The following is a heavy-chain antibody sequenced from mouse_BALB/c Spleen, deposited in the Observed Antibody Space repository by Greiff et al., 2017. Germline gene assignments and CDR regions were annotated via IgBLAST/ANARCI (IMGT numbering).Heavy chain of an antibody. CDR2: INPSSGYT. CDR1: GYTFTSYT. J-gene: IGHJ4*01. D-gene: IGHD1-1*01. V-gene: IGHV1-4*01. Sequence: QVQLQQSGAELARPGASVKMSCKASGYTFTSYTMHWVKQRPGQGLEWIGYINPSSGYTNYNQKFKDKATLTADKSSSTAYMQLSSLTSEDSAVYYCARWVYCSSYYAMDYWGQGTSVTVSS. CDR3: ARWVYCSSYYAMDY.